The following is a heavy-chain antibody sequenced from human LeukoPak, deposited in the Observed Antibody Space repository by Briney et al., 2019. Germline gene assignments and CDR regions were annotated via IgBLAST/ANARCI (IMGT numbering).Heavy chain of an antibody. J-gene: IGHJ4*02. CDR1: GGTFSSYA. V-gene: IGHV1-69*13. CDR2: IIPIFGTA. D-gene: IGHD6-13*01. CDR3: ARGCLIAAAGPSFDY. Sequence: GASVKVSCKASGGTFSSYAISWVRQAPGQGLEWMGGIIPIFGTANYAQKFQGRVTITADESTSTAYMELSSLRSEDTDMYYCARGCLIAAAGPSFDYWGQETLASVSS.